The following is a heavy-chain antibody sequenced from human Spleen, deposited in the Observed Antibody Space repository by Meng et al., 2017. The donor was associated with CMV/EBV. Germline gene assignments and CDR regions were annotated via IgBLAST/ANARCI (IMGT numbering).Heavy chain of an antibody. V-gene: IGHV3-7*01. CDR1: GFTFSRYA. Sequence: GGSLRLSCAASGFTFSRYAMSWVRQAPGKGLEWVANIKQDGSEKYYVDSVKGRFTISRDNAKNSLYLQMNSLRAEDTAVYYCARDSSMVRGRDWGQGTLVTVSS. CDR2: IKQDGSEK. J-gene: IGHJ4*02. CDR3: ARDSSMVRGRD. D-gene: IGHD3-10*01.